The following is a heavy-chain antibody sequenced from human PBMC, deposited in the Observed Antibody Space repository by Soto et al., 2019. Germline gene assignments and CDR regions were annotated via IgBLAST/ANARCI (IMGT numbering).Heavy chain of an antibody. CDR2: IIPILGIA. V-gene: IGHV1-69*08. CDR1: GGTFSSYT. Sequence: QVQLVQSGAEVKKPGSSVKVSCKASGGTFSSYTLSWLRQAPGQGLEWMGRIIPILGIANYAQKFQGRVTITADKSTSTAYMELSSLRSEDTAVYYCARDRDSSGYSAFDYGGQGTLVTVSS. CDR3: ARDRDSSGYSAFDY. J-gene: IGHJ4*02. D-gene: IGHD3-22*01.